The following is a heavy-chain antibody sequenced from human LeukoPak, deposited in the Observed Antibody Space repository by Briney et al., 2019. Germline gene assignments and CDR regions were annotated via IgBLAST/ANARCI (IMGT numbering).Heavy chain of an antibody. CDR3: AREGSSGSVDY. J-gene: IGHJ4*02. V-gene: IGHV3-7*01. CDR2: INQDGTEK. CDR1: GFTFSTYF. D-gene: IGHD6-19*01. Sequence: GGSLRLSCAASGFTFSTYFLTWVRQAPGRGLEWVANINQDGTEKQYVDSVKGRFTISRDNAKNSLYLQMNSLRAEDTAVYYCAREGSSGSVDYWGQGTLVTVSS.